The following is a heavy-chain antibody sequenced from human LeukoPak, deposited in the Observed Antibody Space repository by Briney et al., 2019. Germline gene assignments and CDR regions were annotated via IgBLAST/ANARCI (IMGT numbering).Heavy chain of an antibody. V-gene: IGHV3-23*01. CDR1: LFTSRILA. Sequence: PGGSLRPSCASSLFTSRILATGWVAQAPGKGLEWVSAISGSGGSTYYADSVKGRFTISRANSTNTLYLQMNRPGAEDPAVYYCASADDDDSSNWDIWGQGTMVTVSS. J-gene: IGHJ3*02. D-gene: IGHD3-22*01. CDR3: ASADDDDSSNWDI. CDR2: ISGSGGST.